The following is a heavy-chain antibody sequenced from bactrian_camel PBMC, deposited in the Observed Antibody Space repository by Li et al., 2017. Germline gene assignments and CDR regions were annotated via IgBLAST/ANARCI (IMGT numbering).Heavy chain of an antibody. Sequence: HVQLVESGGGSVQAGGSLRLSCAASTYITRTYMAWFRQAPGKEREGVAVLYTVGGSPYYADSVKGRFTISRDNAMHTVYLQMNNMKIEDTAVYYCATRPLWQTNYWGQGTQVTVS. CDR3: ATRPLWQTNY. D-gene: IGHD7*01. CDR1: TYITRTY. CDR2: LYTVGGSP. J-gene: IGHJ4*01. V-gene: IGHV3S54*01.